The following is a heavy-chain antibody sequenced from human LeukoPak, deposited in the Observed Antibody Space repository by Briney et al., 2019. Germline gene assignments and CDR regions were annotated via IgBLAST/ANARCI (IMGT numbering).Heavy chain of an antibody. CDR2: INPNSGGT. V-gene: IGHV1-2*02. J-gene: IGHJ3*02. Sequence: ASVKVSCKASGYTFTGYYMHWVRQAPGQGLEWMGWINPNSGGTNYAQKFQGRVTMTRDTSISTAYMELSRLRSDDTAVYYCARDCSGGSCSNDAFDIWGQGTMVTISS. D-gene: IGHD2-15*01. CDR1: GYTFTGYY. CDR3: ARDCSGGSCSNDAFDI.